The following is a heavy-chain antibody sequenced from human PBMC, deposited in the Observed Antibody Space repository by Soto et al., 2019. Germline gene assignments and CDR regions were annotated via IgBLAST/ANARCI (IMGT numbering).Heavy chain of an antibody. D-gene: IGHD3-9*01. J-gene: IGHJ4*02. V-gene: IGHV3-23*01. CDR1: GFTFSSYA. CDR2: ISGSGGST. Sequence: GGSLRLSCAASGFTFSSYAMSWVRQAPGKGLEWVSAISGSGGSTYYADSVKGRFTISRDTSKNTLYLQMNSLRAEDTAVYYCATHPENYDILTGYSLFDYWGQGTLVTVSS. CDR3: ATHPENYDILTGYSLFDY.